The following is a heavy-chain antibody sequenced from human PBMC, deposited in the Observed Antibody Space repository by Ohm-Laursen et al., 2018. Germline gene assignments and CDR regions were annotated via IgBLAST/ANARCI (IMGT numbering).Heavy chain of an antibody. D-gene: IGHD6-13*01. V-gene: IGHV1-2*02. CDR2: VNANSGGT. CDR1: GYSFTDYH. CDR3: VRDKIAAAAGT. J-gene: IGHJ5*02. Sequence: SSVKVSCNASGYSFTDYHMHWVRQAPGQGPEWMGWVNANSGGTKYLEKFQGRVTMTRDTSINTVYLELTALTSDDTAVYYCVRDKIAAAAGTWGPGTLVTVSS.